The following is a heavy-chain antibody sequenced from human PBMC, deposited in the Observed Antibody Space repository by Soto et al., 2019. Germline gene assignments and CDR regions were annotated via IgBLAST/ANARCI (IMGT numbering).Heavy chain of an antibody. Sequence: GGSLRLSCAASGFTFTRYSMNWVRQAPGKGLEWVSSISSTTKYIYYGDSMKGRFTISRDNAKNSLYLEMNSLRAEDTAVYYCARESEDLTSNFDYWGQGPLVTVAS. J-gene: IGHJ4*02. CDR1: GFTFTRYS. V-gene: IGHV3-21*06. CDR2: ISSTTKYI. CDR3: ARESEDLTSNFDY.